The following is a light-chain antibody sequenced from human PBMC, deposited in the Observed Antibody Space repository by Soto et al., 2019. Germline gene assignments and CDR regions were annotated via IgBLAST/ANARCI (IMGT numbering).Light chain of an antibody. V-gene: IGLV2-14*01. J-gene: IGLJ2*01. CDR1: TSDIGRYNY. CDR2: EVS. Sequence: QSALTQPASASGSPGQSITISCTGTTSDIGRYNYVAWYQQHPGKAPKVMIYEVSNRPSWISNRFSGSKSGNTASMTISGLQAEDEAHYYCSSYTTSNTLVFGGGTKLTVL. CDR3: SSYTTSNTLV.